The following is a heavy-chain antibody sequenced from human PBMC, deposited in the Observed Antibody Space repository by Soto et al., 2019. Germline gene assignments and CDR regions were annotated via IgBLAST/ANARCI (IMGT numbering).Heavy chain of an antibody. D-gene: IGHD6-13*01. CDR3: ARKLGIAAAVQGGKHRYNWFDP. J-gene: IGHJ5*02. CDR1: GGTFSSYA. Sequence: QVQLVQSGAEVKKPGSSVKVSCKASGGTFSSYAISWVRQAPGQGLEWMGGIIPIFGTANYAQKFQGRVTITGDEYTSTAYMELSSLRSEDTAVSYCARKLGIAAAVQGGKHRYNWFDPWGQGTLVTVSS. CDR2: IIPIFGTA. V-gene: IGHV1-69*12.